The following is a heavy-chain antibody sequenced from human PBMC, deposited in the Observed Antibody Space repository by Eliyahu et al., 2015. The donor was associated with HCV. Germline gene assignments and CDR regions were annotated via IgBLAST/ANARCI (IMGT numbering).Heavy chain of an antibody. CDR2: IKEDGSAK. V-gene: IGHV3-7*01. Sequence: EVELVESGGGXVQPGRSLXLSXVASGFIFSSYWMTWVRQAPGKGLEWVANIKEDGSAKYYVDSVKGRFTISRDNAKNSLYLQMNTLRAEDTAVYYCARVSWSTRFDWGQGTLVTVSS. CDR3: ARVSWSTRFD. J-gene: IGHJ4*02. CDR1: GFIFSSYW. D-gene: IGHD2-15*01.